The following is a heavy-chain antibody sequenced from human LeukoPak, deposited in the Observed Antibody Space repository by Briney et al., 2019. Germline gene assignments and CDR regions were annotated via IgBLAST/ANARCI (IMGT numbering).Heavy chain of an antibody. V-gene: IGHV4-59*08. CDR3: ARGYYYDSSKVPPGY. CDR2: IYYSGST. Sequence: SETLSLTCTVSGGSISSYYWSWIRQPPGKGLEWIGYIYYSGSTNYNPSLKSRVTISVDTSKNQFSLKLSSVTAADTAVYYCARGYYYDSSKVPPGYWGQGTLVTVSS. CDR1: GGSISSYY. D-gene: IGHD3-22*01. J-gene: IGHJ4*02.